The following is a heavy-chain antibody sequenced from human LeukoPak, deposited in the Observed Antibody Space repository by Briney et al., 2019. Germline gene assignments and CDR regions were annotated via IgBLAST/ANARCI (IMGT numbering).Heavy chain of an antibody. V-gene: IGHV3-23*01. CDR2: ITSGSGTT. D-gene: IGHD6-19*01. CDR3: AKGGVPGTHYFDY. J-gene: IGHJ4*02. CDR1: GFTFSSHA. Sequence: GSLRLSCAASGFTFSSHAMSWVRQAPGKGLEWVSMITSGSGTTYYADSVKGRFIISRDISKNTLFLQMNSLRAEDTAVYYCAKGGVPGTHYFDYWGQGTLVTVSS.